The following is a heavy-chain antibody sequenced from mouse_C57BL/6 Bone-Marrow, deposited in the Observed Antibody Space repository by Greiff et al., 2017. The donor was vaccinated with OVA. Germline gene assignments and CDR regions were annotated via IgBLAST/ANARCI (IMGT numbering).Heavy chain of an antibody. CDR3: ARPLY. CDR1: GFTFSSYG. Sequence: DVKLVESGGDLVKPGGSLKLSCAASGFTFSSYGMSWVRQTPDKRLEWVATISSGGSYTYYPDSVKGRFTISRDNAKNTLYLQMSSLKSEDTAMYYCARPLYWGQGTSVTVSS. V-gene: IGHV5-6*02. CDR2: ISSGGSYT. J-gene: IGHJ4*01.